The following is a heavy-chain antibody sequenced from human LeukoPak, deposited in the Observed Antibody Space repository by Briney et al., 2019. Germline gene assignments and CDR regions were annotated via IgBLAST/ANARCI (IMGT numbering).Heavy chain of an antibody. CDR3: ARAQRGIAAAGTPFDY. J-gene: IGHJ4*02. CDR1: GYTFTGYY. V-gene: IGHV1-2*02. CDR2: INPNSGGT. D-gene: IGHD6-13*01. Sequence: ASVKDSCKASGYTFTGYYMHWVRQAPGQGLEWMGWINPNSGGTNYAQKFQGRVTMTRDTSISTAYMELSRLRSDDTAVYYCARAQRGIAAAGTPFDYWGQGTLVTVSS.